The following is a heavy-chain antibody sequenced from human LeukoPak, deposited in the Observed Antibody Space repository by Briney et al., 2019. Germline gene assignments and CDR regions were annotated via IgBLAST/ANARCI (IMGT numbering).Heavy chain of an antibody. J-gene: IGHJ4*02. CDR1: GYTFTGYY. V-gene: IGHV1-2*02. CDR2: INPNSGGT. Sequence: ASVKVSCKASGYTFTGYYMHWVRQAPGQGLEWMGWINPNSGGTNYAQKFQGRVTMTRDTSISTAYMKLSRLRSDDTAVYYCERAINPGVATVDYWAQGTLVTVSS. D-gene: IGHD5-12*01. CDR3: ERAINPGVATVDY.